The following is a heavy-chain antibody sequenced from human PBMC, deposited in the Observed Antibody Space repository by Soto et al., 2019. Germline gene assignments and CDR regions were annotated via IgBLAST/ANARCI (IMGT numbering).Heavy chain of an antibody. CDR3: ARARGARYFDD. CDR2: IYYSGST. D-gene: IGHD2-15*01. J-gene: IGHJ4*02. Sequence: PSETLSLTCTVSGGSISSGDYYWSSIRQPPGKGLEWIGYIYYSGSTYYNPSLKSRVTISVDTSKNQFSLKLSSVTAADTAVEDGARARGARYFDDWGQGTLVTVDS. CDR1: GGSISSGDYY. V-gene: IGHV4-30-4*01.